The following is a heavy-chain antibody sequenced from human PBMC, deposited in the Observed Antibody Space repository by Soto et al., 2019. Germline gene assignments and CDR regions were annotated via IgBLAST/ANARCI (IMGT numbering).Heavy chain of an antibody. D-gene: IGHD5-18*01. V-gene: IGHV4-61*01. CDR1: GGSISSSTYY. CDR2: IYYSGST. CDR3: ARDRRDGYSDDWFDP. J-gene: IGHJ5*02. Sequence: SETLSLTCTVSGGSISSSTYYWSWIRQPPGKGLEWIGYIYYSGSTNYNPSLKSRVTISVDTSKNQFSLKLSSVTAADTAVYYCARDRRDGYSDDWFDPWGQGTLVTVSS.